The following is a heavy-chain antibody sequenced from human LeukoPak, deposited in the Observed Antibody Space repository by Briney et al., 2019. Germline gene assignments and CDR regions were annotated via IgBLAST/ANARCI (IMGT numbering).Heavy chain of an antibody. Sequence: GESLQISCQGSGYSFTSYWIGWVGQMPGKGLEWMGIIYPGDSDTRYSPSFQGKVTISADKSISTAYLQWSSLKASDTAMYYCARILGYCSSTSCYNFDYWGQGTLVTVSS. CDR2: IYPGDSDT. D-gene: IGHD2-2*01. CDR1: GYSFTSYW. J-gene: IGHJ4*02. CDR3: ARILGYCSSTSCYNFDY. V-gene: IGHV5-51*01.